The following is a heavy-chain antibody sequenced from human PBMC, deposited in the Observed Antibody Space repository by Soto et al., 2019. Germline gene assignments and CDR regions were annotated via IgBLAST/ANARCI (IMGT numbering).Heavy chain of an antibody. V-gene: IGHV4-4*07. J-gene: IGHJ6*02. CDR3: ARDSKEYDFWSGWSMDV. CDR1: GGSISSYY. CDR2: IYTSGST. D-gene: IGHD3-3*01. Sequence: KSSETLSLTCTVSGGSISSYYWSWIRQPAGKGLEWIGRIYTSGSTNYNPSLKSRVTMSVDTSKNQFSLKLSSVTAADTAVYYCARDSKEYDFWSGWSMDVWGQGTTVTVSS.